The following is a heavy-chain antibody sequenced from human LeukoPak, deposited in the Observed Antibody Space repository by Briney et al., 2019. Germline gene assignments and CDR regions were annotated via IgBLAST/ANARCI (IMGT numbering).Heavy chain of an antibody. D-gene: IGHD5-18*01. CDR3: ARNTAMATQGGGWFDP. V-gene: IGHV1-69*13. CDR1: VCTFSDYA. Sequence: GASVKVSCKASVCTFSDYAISWVRQAPRQALEWMGGIIPIFGTANYAHKFQCRVTITADDSTSTAYMELSSLRYEDTAVYYCARNTAMATQGGGWFDPWGQGTLVTVSS. J-gene: IGHJ5*02. CDR2: IIPIFGTA.